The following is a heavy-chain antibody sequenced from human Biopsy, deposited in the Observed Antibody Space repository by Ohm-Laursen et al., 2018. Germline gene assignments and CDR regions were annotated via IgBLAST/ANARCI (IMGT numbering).Heavy chain of an antibody. Sequence: SDTLSLTCTVSGVSISSYFWNWIRQPPGKGLEWIGDIYYSGSTKYNPSLKSRVTISVDMSKSQLSLKLTSVTTADTAAYYCARGNEVMVTGPYFFDYWGQGTLVIVSS. D-gene: IGHD2-21*02. CDR2: IYYSGST. CDR3: ARGNEVMVTGPYFFDY. CDR1: GVSISSYF. J-gene: IGHJ4*02. V-gene: IGHV4-59*07.